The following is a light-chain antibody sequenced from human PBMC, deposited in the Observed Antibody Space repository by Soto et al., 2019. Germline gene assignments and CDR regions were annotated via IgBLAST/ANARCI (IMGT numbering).Light chain of an antibody. V-gene: IGKV3-15*01. Sequence: EIVMTQSPATLSLSPGERATLSCRASQSVNNNLAWYQQKPGQTPRLLIYSASTRATGIPSRFSGSGSGTEFTLSISSLQSEDFALYYCQQYNDWPPFTFGPGTKVEIK. CDR2: SAS. CDR3: QQYNDWPPFT. J-gene: IGKJ3*01. CDR1: QSVNNN.